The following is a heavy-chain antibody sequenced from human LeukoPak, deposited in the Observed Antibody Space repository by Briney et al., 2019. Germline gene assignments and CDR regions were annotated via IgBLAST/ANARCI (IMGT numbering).Heavy chain of an antibody. CDR3: ARTARVFDY. Sequence: PSETLSLSCAVSGFSITNMYWSWIRQPPGKGLEVIGYTYINGDTNYNPSLKSRVSISLDTSKNQLSLKMTSVTAADTAVYYCARTARVFDYWGQGILATVSS. V-gene: IGHV4-4*09. CDR1: GFSITNMY. J-gene: IGHJ4*02. CDR2: TYINGDT. D-gene: IGHD5-18*01.